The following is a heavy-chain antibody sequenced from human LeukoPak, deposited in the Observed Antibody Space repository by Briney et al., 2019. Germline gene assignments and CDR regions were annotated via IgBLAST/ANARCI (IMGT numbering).Heavy chain of an antibody. V-gene: IGHV4-59*05. D-gene: IGHD6-13*01. CDR2: IYYSGST. CDR3: ASSSWYPALDY. Sequence: PSETLSLTCTVSGGSISNNYWSWIRQPPGKGLEWIGSIYYSGSTYYNPSLKSRVTISVDTSKNQFSLKLSSVTAADTAVYYCASSSWYPALDYWGQGTLVTVSS. CDR1: GGSISNNY. J-gene: IGHJ4*02.